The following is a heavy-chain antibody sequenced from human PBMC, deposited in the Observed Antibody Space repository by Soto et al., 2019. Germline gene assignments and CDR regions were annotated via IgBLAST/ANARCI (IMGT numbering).Heavy chain of an antibody. D-gene: IGHD6-25*01. CDR3: GSVRPSGYVLS. J-gene: IGHJ5*02. Sequence: SETLSLTCTVSGGSLSSYYWAWIRQSPGKGLEWIGYVYFSGNTNYNPSLKSRVTISIDTSKNQFSLRLASVTAADTAFYYCGSVRPSGYVLSWGQGTLVTVSS. CDR2: VYFSGNT. V-gene: IGHV4-59*01. CDR1: GGSLSSYY.